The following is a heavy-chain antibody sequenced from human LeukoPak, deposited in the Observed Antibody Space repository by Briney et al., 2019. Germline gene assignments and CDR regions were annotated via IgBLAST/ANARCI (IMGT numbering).Heavy chain of an antibody. Sequence: RASVKVSCTVSGYSFTSNYIHWVRQAPGQGLEWMGMIYPRDGSTSYAQRFQDRVTVTRDTSTSTVHMELSGLRSEDTAVYYCATANTYYDYVWGSYRPNGYYFDYWGQGTLVTVSS. CDR1: GYSFTSNY. V-gene: IGHV1-46*01. CDR3: ATANTYYDYVWGSYRPNGYYFDY. CDR2: IYPRDGST. D-gene: IGHD3-16*02. J-gene: IGHJ4*02.